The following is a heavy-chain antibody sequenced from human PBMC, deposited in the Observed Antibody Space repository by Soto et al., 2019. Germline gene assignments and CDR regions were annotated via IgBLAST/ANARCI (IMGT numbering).Heavy chain of an antibody. D-gene: IGHD3-10*01. V-gene: IGHV3-74*01. CDR3: TRVSHLGRGLNS. J-gene: IGHJ5*01. CDR2: IKSDGSST. CDR1: GFTVSSYW. Sequence: SLRVSSAAYGFTVSSYWMHRVRQAPGKGLVLVSRIKSDGSSTSYADSVKGRFTINADTSKNQFSLHLSSGTPEDTAVSYCTRVSHLGRGLNSGGQGTLVPVSS.